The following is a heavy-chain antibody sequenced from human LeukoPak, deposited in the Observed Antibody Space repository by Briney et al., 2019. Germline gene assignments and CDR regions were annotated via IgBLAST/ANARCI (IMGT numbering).Heavy chain of an antibody. CDR2: INSDGSST. D-gene: IGHD6-13*01. Sequence: GGSLRLSCAASGFTFSNYWMHWVRQAPGKGLVWVSRINSDGSSTRYADPVKGRFTISRDNAKNTLYLQMNSLRAEDTAVYYCARDSPHSSNDFHYWGQGTLVTVSS. V-gene: IGHV3-74*01. J-gene: IGHJ4*02. CDR3: ARDSPHSSNDFHY. CDR1: GFTFSNYW.